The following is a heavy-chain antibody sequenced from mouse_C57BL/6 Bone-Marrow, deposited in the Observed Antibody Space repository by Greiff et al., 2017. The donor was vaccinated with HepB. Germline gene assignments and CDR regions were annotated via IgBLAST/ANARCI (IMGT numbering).Heavy chain of an antibody. D-gene: IGHD1-1*01. CDR2: ISSGGSYT. CDR1: GFTFSSYG. V-gene: IGHV5-6*01. CDR3: ARHDYYGSSLDY. Sequence: EVQLVESGGDLVKPGGSLKLSCAASGFTFSSYGMSWVRQTPDKRLEWVATISSGGSYTYYPDSVKGRVTISRDNAKNTLYLQMSSLKSEDTAMYYCARHDYYGSSLDYWGQGTTLTVSS. J-gene: IGHJ2*01.